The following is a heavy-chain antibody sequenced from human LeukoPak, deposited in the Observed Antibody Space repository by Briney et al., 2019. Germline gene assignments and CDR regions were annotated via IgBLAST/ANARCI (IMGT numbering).Heavy chain of an antibody. J-gene: IGHJ4*02. CDR1: GFTFRKPG. Sequence: WGSLRISCAASGFTFRKPGMPGGRPGPGKGVGWVAVISYDGSNKYYADSVKGRFTISRDNSKSTLYLQMNSLRAEDTAVYYCAKGLDSSGYYYFDYWGQGTLVTVSS. CDR2: ISYDGSNK. D-gene: IGHD3-22*01. V-gene: IGHV3-30*18. CDR3: AKGLDSSGYYYFDY.